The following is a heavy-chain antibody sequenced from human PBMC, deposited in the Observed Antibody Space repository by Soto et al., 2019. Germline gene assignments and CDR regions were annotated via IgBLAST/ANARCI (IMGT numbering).Heavy chain of an antibody. CDR2: ISSSSSYI. CDR1: GFTFSSYS. V-gene: IGHV3-21*01. CDR3: AREVAVAGTGLDY. D-gene: IGHD6-19*01. J-gene: IGHJ4*02. Sequence: PGGSLRLSCAASGFTFSSYSMNWVRQAPGKGLEWVSSISSSSSYIYYADSVKGRFTISRDNAKNSLYLQMNSLRAEDTAVYYCAREVAVAGTGLDYWGQGTLVTVSS.